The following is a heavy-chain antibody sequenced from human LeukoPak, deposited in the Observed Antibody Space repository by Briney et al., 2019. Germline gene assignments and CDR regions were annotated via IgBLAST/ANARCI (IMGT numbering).Heavy chain of an antibody. D-gene: IGHD2-2*01. V-gene: IGHV5-51*01. CDR1: GYTFINYW. Sequence: GESLKISCKGSGYTFINYWIAWVRQMPRKGLEWMGIIYPGDSDTRYSPSFQGQVTISADKSISTAYLQWSSLKASDSAMYYCAKSASPGGNYYYMDVWGKGTTVTVSS. CDR2: IYPGDSDT. J-gene: IGHJ6*03. CDR3: AKSASPGGNYYYMDV.